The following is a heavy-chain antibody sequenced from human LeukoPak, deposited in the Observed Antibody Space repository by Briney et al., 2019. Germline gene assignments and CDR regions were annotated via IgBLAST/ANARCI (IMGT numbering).Heavy chain of an antibody. Sequence: GASVKVSCKASGYTFTGYYMHWVRQAPGQGLEWMGWINPNSGGTNYAQKFQGRVTMTRDTSISTAYMELSRLRSDDTAVYYCARDWGGHDALDAFDIWGQGTMVTVSS. J-gene: IGHJ3*02. CDR1: GYTFTGYY. V-gene: IGHV1-2*02. CDR2: INPNSGGT. CDR3: ARDWGGHDALDAFDI. D-gene: IGHD3-10*01.